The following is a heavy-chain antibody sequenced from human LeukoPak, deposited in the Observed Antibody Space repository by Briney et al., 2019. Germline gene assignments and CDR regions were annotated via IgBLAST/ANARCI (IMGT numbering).Heavy chain of an antibody. Sequence: GGSLRLSCAASGFTVSSNYMSWVRQAPGKGLEWVSVIYSGGSSYYAGSVKGRFTISRDNSKNTLYLQMNSLRAEDTAVYYCARASSILIDYWGQGTLVTVSS. CDR1: GFTVSSNY. D-gene: IGHD6-19*01. J-gene: IGHJ4*02. CDR2: IYSGGSS. V-gene: IGHV3-66*01. CDR3: ARASSILIDY.